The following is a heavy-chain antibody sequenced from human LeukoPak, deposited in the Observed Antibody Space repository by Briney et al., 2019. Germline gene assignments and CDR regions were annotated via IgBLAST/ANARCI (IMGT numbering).Heavy chain of an antibody. CDR3: ARDPAQSYYTDV. Sequence: ASVNVSCKASGYRFTAYYIHWVRQAPGQGLEWMGWINPRSPGTNYAQKFQGRVTMTRDTSSSTAYMELNSLTSDDTAVYYCARDPAQSYYTDVWGRGTTVTVSS. J-gene: IGHJ6*03. CDR2: INPRSPGT. V-gene: IGHV1-2*02. CDR1: GYRFTAYY.